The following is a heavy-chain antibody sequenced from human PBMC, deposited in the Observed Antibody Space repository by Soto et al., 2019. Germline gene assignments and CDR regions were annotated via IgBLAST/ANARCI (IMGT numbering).Heavy chain of an antibody. CDR3: AKELPIWSGDYNYYYYGMDV. D-gene: IGHD3-3*01. CDR2: ISWNSGSI. Sequence: PGGSLRLSCAASGFTFDDYAMHWVRQAPGKGLEWVSGISWNSGSIGYADSVKGRFTISRDNAKNSLYLQMNSLRAEDTALYYCAKELPIWSGDYNYYYYGMDVWGQGTTVTVSS. CDR1: GFTFDDYA. V-gene: IGHV3-9*01. J-gene: IGHJ6*02.